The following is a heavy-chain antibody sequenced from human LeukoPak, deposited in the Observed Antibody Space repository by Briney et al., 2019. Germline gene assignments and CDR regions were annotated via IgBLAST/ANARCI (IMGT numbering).Heavy chain of an antibody. Sequence: KPSETLSLTCTVSDGSISSYYWSWIRQPPGKGLEWIGYIYYSGSTNYNPSLKSRVTISVDTSKNQFSLKLSSVTAADTAVYYCARRSGGSGSYYRDWGQGTLSPSPQ. D-gene: IGHD3-10*01. CDR2: IYYSGST. V-gene: IGHV4-59*08. CDR3: ARRSGGSGSYYRD. J-gene: IGHJ4*02. CDR1: DGSISSYY.